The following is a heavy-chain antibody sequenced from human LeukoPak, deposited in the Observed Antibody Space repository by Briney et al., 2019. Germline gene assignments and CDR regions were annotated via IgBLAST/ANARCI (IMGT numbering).Heavy chain of an antibody. CDR3: VKDLSIAVAGTGKYFQH. CDR2: ISSNGGST. V-gene: IGHV3-64D*09. D-gene: IGHD6-19*01. J-gene: IGHJ1*01. Sequence: GGSLRLSCSASGFTFSSYAIHWVRQAPGKGLEYLSAISSNGGSTYYADSVKGRFTISRDNSKNTLYLQMSRLRAEDTAVYYCVKDLSIAVAGTGKYFQHWGQGTLVTGSS. CDR1: GFTFSSYA.